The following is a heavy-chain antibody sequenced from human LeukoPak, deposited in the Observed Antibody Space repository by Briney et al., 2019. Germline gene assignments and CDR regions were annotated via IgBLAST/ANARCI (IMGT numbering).Heavy chain of an antibody. CDR2: ISSSGSTI. J-gene: IGHJ4*02. CDR1: GFTFSSYS. CDR3: ARDLVAFDY. V-gene: IGHV3-48*04. D-gene: IGHD2-8*02. Sequence: GGSLRLSCAASGFTFSSYSMNWVRQAPGKGLEWVSYISSSGSTIYYADSVKGRFTISRDNAKNSLYLQMNSLRAEDTAVYYCARDLVAFDYWGQGTLVTVSS.